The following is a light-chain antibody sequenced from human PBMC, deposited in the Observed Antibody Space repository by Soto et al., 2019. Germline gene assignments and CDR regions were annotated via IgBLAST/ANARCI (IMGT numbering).Light chain of an antibody. J-gene: IGLJ2*01. CDR1: SSDIGAYNY. V-gene: IGLV2-14*01. CDR3: SSYTSTSTIL. Sequence: QSVLTQPASVSGSPGQSITISCTGTSSDIGAYNYVSWYQHHPGKAPEFMMYEVSYRPSGVSDRFSGSKSGNTASLTISGLQAEDEADYYCSSYTSTSTILFGGGTKLTVL. CDR2: EVS.